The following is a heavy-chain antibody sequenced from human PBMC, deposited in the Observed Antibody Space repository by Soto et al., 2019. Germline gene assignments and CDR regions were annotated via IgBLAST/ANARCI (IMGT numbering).Heavy chain of an antibody. D-gene: IGHD6-13*01. Sequence: QVQLVQSGAEVKKPGASVQVSCKTSGYTFTSYDINWVHQAPGQGLEWVGWMNTNSDDTRSAQKFRGRLTLTRDKSMRAVYMKLSNLRPDDTAVYYCAREWSAAGHFYGMDVWGQGTTVAVSS. CDR1: GYTFTSYD. CDR3: AREWSAAGHFYGMDV. J-gene: IGHJ6*02. V-gene: IGHV1-8*01. CDR2: MNTNSDDT.